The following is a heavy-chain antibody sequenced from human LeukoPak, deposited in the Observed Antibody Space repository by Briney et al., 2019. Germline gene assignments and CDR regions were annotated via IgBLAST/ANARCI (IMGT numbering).Heavy chain of an antibody. J-gene: IGHJ4*02. CDR3: ARGRYLVGATLIDY. Sequence: PGGSLRLSCAASGFTFSSYAMHWVRQAPGKGLEWVAVISYDGSNKYYADSVKGRFTISRDNSKNTLYLQMNSLRAEDTAVYYCARGRYLVGATLIDYWGQGTLVTVSS. CDR1: GFTFSSYA. V-gene: IGHV3-30*04. CDR2: ISYDGSNK. D-gene: IGHD1-26*01.